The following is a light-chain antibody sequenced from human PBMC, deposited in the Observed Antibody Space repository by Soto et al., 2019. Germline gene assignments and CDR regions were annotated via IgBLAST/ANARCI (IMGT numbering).Light chain of an antibody. Sequence: VLTQTPATLSLSPGERAILSCRASQSVSSYFAWYQQKPGQAPRLLIYDASYRATDIPTRFSGSGSGTDFTLTISSLKPEDFAVYYCHQRNNWPYTFGQGTNLEI. J-gene: IGKJ2*01. CDR2: DAS. CDR3: HQRNNWPYT. V-gene: IGKV3-11*01. CDR1: QSVSSY.